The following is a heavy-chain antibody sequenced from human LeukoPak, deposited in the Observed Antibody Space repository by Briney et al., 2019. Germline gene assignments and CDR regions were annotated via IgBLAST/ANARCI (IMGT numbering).Heavy chain of an antibody. CDR1: GDSISSEY. Sequence: SETLSLTCTVSGDSISSEYWSWIRQPVGKGLECIGRIYPNGNTNYNPSLKSRVTMSIDTSKNQSSLKLSSVSAADTAVYYCARIRYTDYYFYIDVWGKGTTVTVSS. CDR2: IYPNGNT. CDR3: ARIRYTDYYFYIDV. D-gene: IGHD5-18*01. J-gene: IGHJ6*03. V-gene: IGHV4-4*07.